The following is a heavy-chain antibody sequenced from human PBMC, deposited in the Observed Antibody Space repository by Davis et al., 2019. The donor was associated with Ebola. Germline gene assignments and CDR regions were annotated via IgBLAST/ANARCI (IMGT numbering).Heavy chain of an antibody. J-gene: IGHJ3*02. Sequence: GGSLRLSCAASGFTLSSYCMSWVRQAPGTGLEWVANIKQDGSEKFYVDSVKGRFTISRDNAKKSLYLQMNSLRAEDTAVYYCARVRDIVATPAAFDIWGQGTMVTVSS. V-gene: IGHV3-7*01. D-gene: IGHD5-12*01. CDR1: GFTLSSYC. CDR3: ARVRDIVATPAAFDI. CDR2: IKQDGSEK.